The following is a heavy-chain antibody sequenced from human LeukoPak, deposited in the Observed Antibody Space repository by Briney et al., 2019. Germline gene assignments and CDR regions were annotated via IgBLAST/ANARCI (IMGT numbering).Heavy chain of an antibody. CDR2: ISSSGNTI. Sequence: GGSLRLSCAASGFTFSSYEMTWVRPAPGKGPPWVSYISSSGNTIYYADSVRGRFTISRDNAKNSLYLQMNRLRAEDTAVYYCARDFLPSYSDYWGQGTLVTVSS. J-gene: IGHJ4*02. CDR3: ARDFLPSYSDY. V-gene: IGHV3-48*03. CDR1: GFTFSSYE. D-gene: IGHD2-15*01.